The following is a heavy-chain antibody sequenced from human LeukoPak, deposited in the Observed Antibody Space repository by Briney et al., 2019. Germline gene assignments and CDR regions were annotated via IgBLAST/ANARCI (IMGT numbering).Heavy chain of an antibody. CDR3: ARDLEGWDYSPGNWFDP. Sequence: GSSVKVSCKASGGTFSSYAISWVRQAPGQGLEWMGGIIPIFGTANYAQKFQVRVTITTDESTSTAYMELSSLRSEDTAVYYCARDLEGWDYSPGNWFDPWGQGTLVTVSS. D-gene: IGHD4-11*01. J-gene: IGHJ5*02. CDR2: IIPIFGTA. CDR1: GGTFSSYA. V-gene: IGHV1-69*05.